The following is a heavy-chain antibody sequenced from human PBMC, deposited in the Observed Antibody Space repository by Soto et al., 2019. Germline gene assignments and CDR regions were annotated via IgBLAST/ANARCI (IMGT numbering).Heavy chain of an antibody. V-gene: IGHV3-73*01. D-gene: IGHD2-21*01. CDR2: IRSDSASSAI. J-gene: IGHJ5*02. Sequence: EAQLVQSGGGLVQPGGSLQLSCAASGFTFGGSPVHWVRQASGKGLEWVGRIRSDSASSAIAYAASVRGRFTLSRDDSKSTAYLQVNSLEVEDTALYYCVLGGCRRPGFYSLDLWGKGTLVTVSS. CDR3: VLGGCRRPGFYSLDL. CDR1: GFTFGGSP.